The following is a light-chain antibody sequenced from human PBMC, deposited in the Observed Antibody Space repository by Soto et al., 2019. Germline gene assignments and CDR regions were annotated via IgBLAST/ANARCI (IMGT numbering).Light chain of an antibody. CDR1: QSVSSY. CDR2: DAA. CDR3: QQRSNWPA. V-gene: IGKV3-11*01. Sequence: EIVLTQSPATLSLSPGERATLSRRASQSVSSYLAWYQQKPGQAPRLLIYDAANRATGIPARFSGSGSGTDVTLTISSLGPEDFAVYYCQQRSNWPAFGGGTRVEIK. J-gene: IGKJ4*01.